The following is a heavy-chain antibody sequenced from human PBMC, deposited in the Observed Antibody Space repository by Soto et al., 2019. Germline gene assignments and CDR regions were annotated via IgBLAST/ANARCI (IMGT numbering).Heavy chain of an antibody. CDR2: IYYNGST. CDR1: GGFISTGSYY. V-gene: IGHV4-30-4*01. J-gene: IGHJ6*02. CDR3: ARTLRYLEWLSGMDV. D-gene: IGHD3-3*01. Sequence: VQLQESGPGLVKSSQTLSLNCAVSGGFISTGSYYWSWIRQPPGKGLEWIGYIYYNGSTYSSPSLKSRVAISVDTSTNQFSLKLRAATAADTAVYYCARTLRYLEWLSGMDVWGQGTTVTASS.